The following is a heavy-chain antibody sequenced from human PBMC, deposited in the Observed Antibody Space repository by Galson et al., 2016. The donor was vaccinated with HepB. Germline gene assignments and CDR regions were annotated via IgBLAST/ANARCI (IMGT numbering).Heavy chain of an antibody. V-gene: IGHV6-1*01. CDR3: ARAVRLGRGMDV. Sequence: CAISGDSVYNNGAAWVWIRQSPSRGLEWLGRTFYRSTWENHSAGSVHHRLTLLPAPSRPPFSLHLHSVTPADTAVYYCARAVRLGRGMDVWGQGTTVTVSS. D-gene: IGHD3-10*01. J-gene: IGHJ6*02. CDR2: TFYRSTWEN. CDR1: GDSVYNNGAA.